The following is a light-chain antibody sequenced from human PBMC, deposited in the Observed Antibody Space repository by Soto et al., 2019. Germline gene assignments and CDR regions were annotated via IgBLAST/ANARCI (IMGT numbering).Light chain of an antibody. Sequence: QSVLTQPASVSGSPGQSITISCTGTSSDVGGYNYVSWYQQHPGKAPKLMIYDVSNRPSGVSNRFSSSKSGNTASLTISGLQAEDEADYYCSSYTSSSTLYYVFGTGTKVTVL. CDR3: SSYTSSSTLYYV. J-gene: IGLJ1*01. CDR2: DVS. CDR1: SSDVGGYNY. V-gene: IGLV2-14*01.